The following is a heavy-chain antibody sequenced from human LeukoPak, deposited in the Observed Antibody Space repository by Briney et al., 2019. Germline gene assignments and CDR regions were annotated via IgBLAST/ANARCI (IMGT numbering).Heavy chain of an antibody. D-gene: IGHD2-21*02. Sequence: GGSLRLSCAASGFSISDYYMSWIRQAPGKGLEWVSYITNRGITRDYTDSVKGRFTISRDNAKNSLYLQMNSLRAEDTAVYYCARDLYAAYCGGDCYPSDAFDVWGQGTVVTVSS. J-gene: IGHJ3*01. CDR1: GFSISDYY. CDR2: ITNRGITR. V-gene: IGHV3-11*04. CDR3: ARDLYAAYCGGDCYPSDAFDV.